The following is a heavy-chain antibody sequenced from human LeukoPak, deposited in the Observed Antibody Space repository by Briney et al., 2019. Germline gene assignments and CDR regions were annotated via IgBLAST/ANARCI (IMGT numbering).Heavy chain of an antibody. Sequence: SETLTLTCTVSGGSISSTEYYWDSIRQPPGKGLEWVATIDDSRTTHYNPSLKSRVTISVDTSKNQFSLKLSSVTAADTAVYYCARQLRGYSFVFDQWGQGILVTVSS. CDR2: IDDSRTT. J-gene: IGHJ4*02. V-gene: IGHV4-39*01. D-gene: IGHD5-18*01. CDR1: GGSISSTEYY. CDR3: ARQLRGYSFVFDQ.